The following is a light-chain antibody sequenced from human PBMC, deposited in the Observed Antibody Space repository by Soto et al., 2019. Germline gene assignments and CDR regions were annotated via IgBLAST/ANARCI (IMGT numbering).Light chain of an antibody. J-gene: IGKJ1*01. CDR3: QQYSSFWT. V-gene: IGKV1-5*01. CDR2: DAS. Sequence: DIQMTQCTSTLSASFGDKVTITCRASQGVSAWLAWYQQKPGKAPKLLIYDASSLQSGVPSRFSGSGSGTEFTFTISSLQPDDFATYYCQQYSSFWTFGQGTKVDIK. CDR1: QGVSAW.